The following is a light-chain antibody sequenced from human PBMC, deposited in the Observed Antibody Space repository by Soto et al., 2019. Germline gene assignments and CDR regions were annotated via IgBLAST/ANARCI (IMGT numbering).Light chain of an antibody. CDR1: SSDVGGYNY. CDR2: DVS. Sequence: QSALTKPASVSGSPGQSITISCTGTSSDVGGYNYVSWYQQHPGKAPKLMIYDVSNRPSGVSNRFSGSKSGNTASLTISGLQAEDEADYYCRSYTSSSTLFGGGTKLTVL. J-gene: IGLJ2*01. V-gene: IGLV2-14*01. CDR3: RSYTSSSTL.